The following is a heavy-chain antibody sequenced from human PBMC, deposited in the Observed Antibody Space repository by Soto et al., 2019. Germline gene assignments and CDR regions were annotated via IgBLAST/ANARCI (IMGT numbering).Heavy chain of an antibody. D-gene: IGHD6-13*01. CDR3: ARDRDSSGWLGSGWFDP. CDR2: INGGNGNT. CDR1: GYTFTSYA. J-gene: IGHJ5*02. V-gene: IGHV1-3*01. Sequence: QVQLVQSGAEVKKPGASVKVSCKASGYTFTSYAMHWVRQAPGQRLEWMGWINGGNGNTKYSQKFQGRVTITSDTSSIPADMELSSLRSDDTAVYYCARDRDSSGWLGSGWFDPWGQGTLVTVSS.